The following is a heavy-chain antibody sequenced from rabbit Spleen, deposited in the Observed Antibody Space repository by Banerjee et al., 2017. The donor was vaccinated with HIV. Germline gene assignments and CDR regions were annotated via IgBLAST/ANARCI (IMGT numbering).Heavy chain of an antibody. J-gene: IGHJ2*01. CDR2: IDPIFGTT. CDR3: ARDRGSGWGDAIDP. Sequence: QLVESGGGLVQPGGSLKLSCKASGFDFSRYYMSWVRQAPGKGLEWIGYIDPIFGTTSYASWVNGRFTISSDNAQNTVDLQMNSLTAADTATYFCARDRGSGWGDAIDPWGPGTLVTVS. CDR1: GFDFSRYY. V-gene: IGHV1S7*01. D-gene: IGHD4-1*01.